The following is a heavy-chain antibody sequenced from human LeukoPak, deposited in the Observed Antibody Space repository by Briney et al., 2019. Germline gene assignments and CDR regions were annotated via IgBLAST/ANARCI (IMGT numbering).Heavy chain of an antibody. CDR3: ARGRNNDYGGNPPVAFDI. CDR2: IYSGGST. V-gene: IGHV3-53*05. D-gene: IGHD4-23*01. J-gene: IGHJ3*02. CDR1: GFTVSSNY. Sequence: GGSLRLSCAASGFTVSSNYMSWVRQAPGKGLEWVSVIYSGGSTYYADSVKGRFTISRDNTKNTLYLQMNSLRAEDTAVYYCARGRNNDYGGNPPVAFDIWGQGTMVTVSS.